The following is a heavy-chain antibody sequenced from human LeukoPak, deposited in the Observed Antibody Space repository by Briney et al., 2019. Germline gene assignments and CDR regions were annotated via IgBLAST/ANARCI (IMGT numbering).Heavy chain of an antibody. D-gene: IGHD6-19*01. Sequence: GGSLRLSCAASGFTFSSYGMHWVRQAPGKGLEWVAFIRFDGSNKYYADSVKGRFTISRDNSKNTLYLQMNSLRAEDTAVYYCAKEMGQWMATDYWGQGTLVTVSS. CDR2: IRFDGSNK. CDR3: AKEMGQWMATDY. CDR1: GFTFSSYG. J-gene: IGHJ4*02. V-gene: IGHV3-30*02.